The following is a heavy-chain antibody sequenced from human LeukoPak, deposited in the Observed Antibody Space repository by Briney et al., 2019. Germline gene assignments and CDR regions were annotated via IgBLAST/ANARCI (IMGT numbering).Heavy chain of an antibody. V-gene: IGHV3-48*03. CDR3: ARSGVLWFGELSAFDI. CDR2: ISSSGSTI. CDR1: GFTFSSYE. Sequence: PSGGSLRLSCAASGFTFSSYEMNWVRQAPGKGLEWVSYISSSGSTIYYADSVKGRFTISRDNAKNSLYLQMNSLRAEDTAVYYCARSGVLWFGELSAFDIWGQGTMVTVSS. J-gene: IGHJ3*02. D-gene: IGHD3-10*01.